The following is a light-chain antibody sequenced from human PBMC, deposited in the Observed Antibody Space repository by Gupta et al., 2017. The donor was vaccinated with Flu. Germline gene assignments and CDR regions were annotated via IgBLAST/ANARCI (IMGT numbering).Light chain of an antibody. J-gene: IGKJ2*01. CDR3: QQYDNWPYT. CDR1: QGVSSY. V-gene: IGKV3-15*01. CDR2: GAS. Sequence: EVVMRKTQATLSVSPGERATLPSRASQGVSSYFAWYQQKPGQAPRLLIYGASSRTTGIPDRFSGSGSGTDFTLTISRLESEDFAVYYCQQYDNWPYTFGQGTRLEIK.